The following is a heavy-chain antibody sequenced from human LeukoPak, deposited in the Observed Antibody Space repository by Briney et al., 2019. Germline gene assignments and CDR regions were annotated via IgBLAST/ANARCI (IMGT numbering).Heavy chain of an antibody. Sequence: ASVKVSCKASGYTFTNYGISWVRQAPGQGLEWMGWISAYNGNTNYAQKLQGRVTMTTDTSTSTAYMELRSLRSDDTAIYYCATSTRTGTTISVYFDSWGQGTLVTVSS. J-gene: IGHJ4*02. CDR1: GYTFTNYG. CDR2: ISAYNGNT. CDR3: ATSTRTGTTISVYFDS. D-gene: IGHD1-1*01. V-gene: IGHV1-18*01.